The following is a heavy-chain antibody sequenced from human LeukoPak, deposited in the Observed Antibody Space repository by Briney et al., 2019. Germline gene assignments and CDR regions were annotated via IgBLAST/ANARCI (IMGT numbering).Heavy chain of an antibody. J-gene: IGHJ4*02. CDR1: GGSISSYY. CDR2: IYTSGST. V-gene: IGHV4-4*07. D-gene: IGHD2-2*01. CDR3: ARGVVPAAKGTYYFDY. Sequence: SETLSLTCTVSGGSISSYYWSWIRQPAGKGLEWIGRIYTSGSTNYNPSLKSRVTMSVDTSKNQFSLKLSSVTAADTVVYYCARGVVPAAKGTYYFDYWGQGTLVTVSS.